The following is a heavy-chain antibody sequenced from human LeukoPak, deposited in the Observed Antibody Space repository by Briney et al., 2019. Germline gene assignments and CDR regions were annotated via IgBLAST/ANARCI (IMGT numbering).Heavy chain of an antibody. CDR3: ARDERYDSSGYPFDY. D-gene: IGHD3-22*01. V-gene: IGHV1-2*02. J-gene: IGHJ4*02. CDR2: INPNSGGT. Sequence: GASVKVSCKTSGYSFTDYNLHWVRQAPGQGLEWMGWINPNSGGTNYAQKFQGRVTMTRDTSISTAYMELSRLRSDDTAVYYCARDERYDSSGYPFDYWGQGTLVTVSS. CDR1: GYSFTDYN.